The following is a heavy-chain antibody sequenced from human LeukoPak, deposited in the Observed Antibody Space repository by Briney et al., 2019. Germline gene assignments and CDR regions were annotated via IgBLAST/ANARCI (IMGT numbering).Heavy chain of an antibody. Sequence: GASVKVSCKASGGTFSSYAISWVRQAPGQGLEWMGGIIPIFDAQKFQGRVTITADESTSTAYMELSSLRSEDTAVYNCASNPIFGVVRYYYYGMDVWGQGTTVTVSS. V-gene: IGHV1-69*13. CDR2: IIPIF. J-gene: IGHJ6*02. D-gene: IGHD3-3*01. CDR3: ASNPIFGVVRYYYYGMDV. CDR1: GGTFSSYA.